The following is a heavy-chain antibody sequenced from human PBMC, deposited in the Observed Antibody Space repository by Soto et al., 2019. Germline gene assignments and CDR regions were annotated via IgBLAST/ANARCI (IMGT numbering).Heavy chain of an antibody. CDR2: IYYSGST. CDR3: ARLTYDILTGYYMGDYYYYYMDV. D-gene: IGHD3-9*01. J-gene: IGHJ6*03. V-gene: IGHV4-39*01. Sequence: SETLSLTCTVSGGSISSSSYYWGWIRQPPGKGLEWIGSIYYSGSTYYNPSLKSRVTISVDTSKNQFSLKLSSVTAADTAVYYCARLTYDILTGYYMGDYYYYYMDVWGKGTTVTVSS. CDR1: GGSISSSSYY.